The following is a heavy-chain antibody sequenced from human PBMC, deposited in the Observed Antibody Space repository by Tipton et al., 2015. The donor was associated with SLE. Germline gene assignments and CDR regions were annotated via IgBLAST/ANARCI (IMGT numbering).Heavy chain of an antibody. Sequence: SLRLSCAASGFTFSSYGMHWVRQAPGKGLEWVAFIRYDGSNKYYADSVKGRFTISRDNSKNTLYLQMNSLRAEDTAVYYCAKVTSLLRFLDQYYYGMDVWGQGTTVTVSS. V-gene: IGHV3-30*02. CDR3: AKVTSLLRFLDQYYYGMDV. J-gene: IGHJ6*02. CDR2: IRYDGSNK. CDR1: GFTFSSYG. D-gene: IGHD3-3*01.